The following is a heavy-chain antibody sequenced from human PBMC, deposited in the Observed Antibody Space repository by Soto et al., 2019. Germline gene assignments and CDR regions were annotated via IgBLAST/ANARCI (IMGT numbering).Heavy chain of an antibody. CDR3: AKSRSDSWHDAYFFDF. Sequence: EVQLLESGGGLVQPGGSMRLSCAASGFSFSTYSMSWVRQAPGQGLEWVSGISGSGGSTYYVDSVKGRLTSSRDNAEKNLYLQIRTLSAEDTAVYYCAKSRSDSWHDAYFFDFGGQGTLVTVAS. D-gene: IGHD1-1*01. CDR2: ISGSGGST. J-gene: IGHJ4*02. V-gene: IGHV3-23*01. CDR1: GFSFSTYS.